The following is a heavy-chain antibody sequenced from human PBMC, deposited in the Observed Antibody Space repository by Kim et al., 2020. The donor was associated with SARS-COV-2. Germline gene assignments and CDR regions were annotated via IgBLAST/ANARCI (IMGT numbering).Heavy chain of an antibody. Sequence: YNPSLKSRVTISVDKSKNQFSLKLSSVTAADTAVYYCASERGVVSGILNYWGQGTLVTVSS. D-gene: IGHD3-3*01. J-gene: IGHJ4*02. CDR3: ASERGVVSGILNY. V-gene: IGHV4-4*02.